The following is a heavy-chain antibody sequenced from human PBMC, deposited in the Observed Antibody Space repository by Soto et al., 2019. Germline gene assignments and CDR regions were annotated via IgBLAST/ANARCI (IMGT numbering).Heavy chain of an antibody. CDR2: ISSSGSTI. J-gene: IGHJ5*02. Sequence: VQLVESGGGLVKPGGSLRLSCAASGFTFSDYYMNWIRQAPGKGLEWLSYISSSGSTINYADSVKGRFTISRDNAKNSLYLQMNSLRAEDTAIYYCTRESAGDSSGHGAWFDPWGQGTLVTVSS. D-gene: IGHD3-22*01. CDR3: TRESAGDSSGHGAWFDP. CDR1: GFTFSDYY. V-gene: IGHV3-11*01.